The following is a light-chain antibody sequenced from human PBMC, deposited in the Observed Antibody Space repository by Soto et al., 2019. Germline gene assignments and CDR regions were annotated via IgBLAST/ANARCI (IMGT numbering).Light chain of an antibody. CDR2: AAS. CDR3: QQYDERPPNLS. J-gene: IGKJ4*01. CDR1: QSVSTN. Sequence: EIVMTQSPATLSVSPGERATLSCRASQSVSTNLAWYQQKPGQAPRLLIYAASVRATGIPARFSGSGSGTEFNLTISSLQSEDFAVYYCQQYDERPPNLSCGGGTKVEIK. V-gene: IGKV3-15*01.